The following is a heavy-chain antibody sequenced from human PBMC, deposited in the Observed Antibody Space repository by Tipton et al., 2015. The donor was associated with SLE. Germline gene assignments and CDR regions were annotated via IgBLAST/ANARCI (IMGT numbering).Heavy chain of an antibody. J-gene: IGHJ4*02. CDR1: GGSISTNY. CDR3: ARKHTSSWFFDD. Sequence: TLSLTCTVSGGSISTNYWSWIRLSPGKGLEWMGYIYYGGNTRYNPSLKSRVTMSLDTSMSQFSLRLSSVTAADTAIYYCARKHTSSWFFDDWGQGTLVTVSS. D-gene: IGHD6-13*01. V-gene: IGHV4-59*01. CDR2: IYYGGNT.